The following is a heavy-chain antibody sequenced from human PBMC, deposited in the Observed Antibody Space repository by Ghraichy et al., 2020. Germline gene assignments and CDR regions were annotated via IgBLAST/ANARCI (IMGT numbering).Heavy chain of an antibody. CDR3: TTGDNSGSIHAFDF. D-gene: IGHD6-19*01. CDR1: GFSFSDVW. J-gene: IGHJ3*01. Sequence: GVLNISCAASGFSFSDVWMTWVRQAPGKGLEWVGRIKRETDGGSTDYAAPVKGRFTISRDDSKNTLYLQMNSLKIEDTAFYYCTTGDNSGSIHAFDFWGQGTMVTVSS. V-gene: IGHV3-15*01. CDR2: IKRETDGGST.